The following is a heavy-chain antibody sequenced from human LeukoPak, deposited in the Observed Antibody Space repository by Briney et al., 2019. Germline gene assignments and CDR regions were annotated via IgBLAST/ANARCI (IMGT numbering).Heavy chain of an antibody. J-gene: IGHJ4*02. CDR3: ATLPYYYDSSGSYYFDY. D-gene: IGHD3-22*01. Sequence: GGSLRLSCAASGFAFSGNWMHWVRQAPGKGLVWVSRINNDGRSTSYADSVKGRFTISRDNSKNTLYLQMNSLRVEDTAVYYCATLPYYYDSSGSYYFDYWGQGTLVTVSS. V-gene: IGHV3-74*01. CDR1: GFAFSGNW. CDR2: INNDGRST.